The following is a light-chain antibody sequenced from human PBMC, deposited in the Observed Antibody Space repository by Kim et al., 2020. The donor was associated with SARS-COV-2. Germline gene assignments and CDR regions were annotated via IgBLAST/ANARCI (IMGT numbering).Light chain of an antibody. CDR2: AAS. J-gene: IGKJ4*01. V-gene: IGKV1-16*01. CDR1: QDISNF. Sequence: ASVGDRVTITCRASQDISNFLAWFQQKPGKAPKVLIYAASSLQFAAPSRFSGSGSGTDFTLTISRLQPEDFSTYYCQQYRIAPFTFGGGTKVDIK. CDR3: QQYRIAPFT.